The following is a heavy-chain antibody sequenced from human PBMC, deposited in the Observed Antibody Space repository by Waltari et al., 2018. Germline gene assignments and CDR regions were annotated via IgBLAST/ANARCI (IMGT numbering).Heavy chain of an antibody. CDR2: ITSSSSYI. CDR1: GFTFRNFR. J-gene: IGHJ2*01. Sequence: EVQLVESGGGLVKPGGSLRLSCAASGFTFRNFRMNWVRQAPGKGLEVFSSITSSSSYIYYADSVKGRFTISRDNAKNSLYLQMNSLRAEDTAVYYCARLRGVIPDWYFDLWGRGTLDTVSS. CDR3: ARLRGVIPDWYFDL. D-gene: IGHD3-16*02. V-gene: IGHV3-21*01.